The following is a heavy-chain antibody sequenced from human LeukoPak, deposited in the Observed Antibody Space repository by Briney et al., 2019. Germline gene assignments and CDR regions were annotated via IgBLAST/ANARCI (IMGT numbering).Heavy chain of an antibody. J-gene: IGHJ6*02. CDR3: ARGTLEYSSSWYNYYYGMDV. CDR2: IYYSGST. D-gene: IGHD6-13*01. CDR1: GGSISSYY. V-gene: IGHV4-59*01. Sequence: SETLSLTCTVSGGSISSYYWSWIRQPLGKGLEWIGCIYYSGSTNYNPSLKSRVTISVDTSKNQFSLKLSSVTAADTAVYYCARGTLEYSSSWYNYYYGMDVWGQGTTVTVSS.